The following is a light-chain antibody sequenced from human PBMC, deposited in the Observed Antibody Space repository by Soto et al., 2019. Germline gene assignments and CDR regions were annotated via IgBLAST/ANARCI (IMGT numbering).Light chain of an antibody. CDR3: QQYDSWPPPWT. J-gene: IGKJ1*01. V-gene: IGKV3-15*01. CDR2: GAS. CDR1: QSVNSN. Sequence: EIVLTQSPATLSVSPGERATLSCRASQSVNSNLAWYQQKPGQAPRLLIYGASTRATDIPARFSGSGSETDFTLTISSLQSEDFAVYFCQQYDSWPPPWTFGQGTKVDNK.